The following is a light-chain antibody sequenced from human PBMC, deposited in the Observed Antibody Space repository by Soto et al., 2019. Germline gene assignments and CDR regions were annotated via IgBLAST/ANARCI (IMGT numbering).Light chain of an antibody. Sequence: DIQMTQSPSSLSASVGDRVTITCRASQDISNSLAWYQQKPGEVPKVLIYATSILQSGVPARFSGSGSGTAFTLTVSSLQPEDVATYYCQNSTSAPLAFGGGTKVEI. CDR1: QDISNS. CDR2: ATS. V-gene: IGKV1-27*01. CDR3: QNSTSAPLA. J-gene: IGKJ4*01.